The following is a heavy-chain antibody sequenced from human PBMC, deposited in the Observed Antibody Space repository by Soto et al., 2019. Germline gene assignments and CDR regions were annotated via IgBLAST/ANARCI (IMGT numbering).Heavy chain of an antibody. J-gene: IGHJ3*02. CDR3: AKDLGYCISTSCPKYSSSWYSWDAFDI. CDR1: GFTFSSYG. D-gene: IGHD2-2*01. CDR2: ISYDGSNK. V-gene: IGHV3-30*18. Sequence: PVGSLRLSCAASGFTFSSYGMHWVRQAPGKGLEWVAVISYDGSNKYYADSVKGRFTISRDNSKNTLYLQMNSLRAEDTAVYYCAKDLGYCISTSCPKYSSSWYSWDAFDIWGQGTMVTVSS.